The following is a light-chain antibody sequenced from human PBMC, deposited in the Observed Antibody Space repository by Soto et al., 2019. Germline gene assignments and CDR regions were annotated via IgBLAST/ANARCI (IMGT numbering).Light chain of an antibody. CDR1: SSDVGGYNY. CDR3: CSYAGSSTFVL. Sequence: QSALTQPASVSGSPGQSITISCTGTSSDVGGYNYVSWYQQHPGKAPKLVIYEVTKRPSGVSNRFSGSKSGNTASLTIAGLQAEDEADYYCCSYAGSSTFVLFGGGTKLTVL. CDR2: EVT. J-gene: IGLJ3*02. V-gene: IGLV2-23*02.